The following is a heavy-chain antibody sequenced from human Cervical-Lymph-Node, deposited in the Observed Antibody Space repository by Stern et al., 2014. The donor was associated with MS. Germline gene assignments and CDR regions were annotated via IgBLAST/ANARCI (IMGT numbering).Heavy chain of an antibody. CDR3: ATDGGTSFQMDV. Sequence: QVQLVQSGAQVKEPGASVKVSCKASGYSFSDFNTHWVRPAPGQGLEWMGRISPHTGGAKYAQKFQGRVTMTRDTSIITAYMELDRLTTDDTAVYYCATDGGTSFQMDVWGQGTTVTVSS. CDR1: GYSFSDFN. CDR2: ISPHTGGA. V-gene: IGHV1-2*06. J-gene: IGHJ6*02. D-gene: IGHD2-2*01.